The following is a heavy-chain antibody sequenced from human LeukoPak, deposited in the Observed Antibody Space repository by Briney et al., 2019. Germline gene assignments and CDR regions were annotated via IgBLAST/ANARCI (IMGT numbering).Heavy chain of an antibody. J-gene: IGHJ4*02. CDR1: GFTFSSYA. D-gene: IGHD3-10*01. CDR2: ISGSGGST. CDR3: AKGANYVYGSGSYFDY. Sequence: PRGSLRLSCAASGFTFSSYAMSWVRQAPGKGLEWVSAISGSGGSTYYADSVKGRFTISRDNSKNTLYLQMNSLRAEDTAVYYCAKGANYVYGSGSYFDYWGQGTLVTVSS. V-gene: IGHV3-23*01.